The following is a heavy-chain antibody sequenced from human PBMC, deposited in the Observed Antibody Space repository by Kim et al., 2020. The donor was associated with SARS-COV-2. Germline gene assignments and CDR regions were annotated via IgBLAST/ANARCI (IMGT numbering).Heavy chain of an antibody. CDR3: ARIRAPIVAMDV. CDR1: GFSLSTSGMC. Sequence: SGPALVKPTQTLTLTCTFSGFSLSTSGMCVSWIRQPPGKALEWLARIDWDDDKYYSTSLKTRLTISKDTPKNQVVLTMTNMDPVDTATYYCARIRAPIVAMDVWGQGTTVTVSS. V-gene: IGHV2-70*11. D-gene: IGHD3-22*01. CDR2: IDWDDDK. J-gene: IGHJ6*02.